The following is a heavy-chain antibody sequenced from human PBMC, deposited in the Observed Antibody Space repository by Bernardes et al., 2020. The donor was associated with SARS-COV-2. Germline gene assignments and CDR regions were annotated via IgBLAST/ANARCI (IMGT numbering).Heavy chain of an antibody. V-gene: IGHV4-31*03. Sequence: SETLSLTCTVSGDSISSGNFYWNWIRQHPGKGLEWIGYIYYSGSTYYNPSLKSRLIISVDTSENQFSLKLSSVTAADTAVYYCAREHYNVLTAYYYFDYWGQGIPVTVSS. CDR1: GDSISSGNFY. D-gene: IGHD3-9*01. CDR3: AREHYNVLTAYYYFDY. J-gene: IGHJ4*02. CDR2: IYYSGST.